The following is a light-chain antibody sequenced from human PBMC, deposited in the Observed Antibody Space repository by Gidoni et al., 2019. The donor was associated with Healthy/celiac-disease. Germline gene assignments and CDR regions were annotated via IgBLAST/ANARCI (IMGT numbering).Light chain of an antibody. Sequence: DIQLTQSPSFLSASVGDRVTITCRASQGISSYLAWYQQKPGNAPKLLIYAASTLQSGVPSRFSGSGSGTDFTLTISSLQPEDFATYHCQPLNSYSWTFGQGTKVEIK. J-gene: IGKJ1*01. V-gene: IGKV1-9*01. CDR3: QPLNSYSWT. CDR2: AAS. CDR1: QGISSY.